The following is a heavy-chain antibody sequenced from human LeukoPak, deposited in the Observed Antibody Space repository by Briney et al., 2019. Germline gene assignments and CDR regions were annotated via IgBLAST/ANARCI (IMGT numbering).Heavy chain of an antibody. D-gene: IGHD1-26*01. CDR1: GGSISSSYL. CDR3: ARHGVGARTDFTIGY. Sequence: SETLSLTCTVSGGSISSSYLWGWIRQPPGKGLEWFGTIYYSGNTYYNSSLRSRITMSADTSKNQFSLKLSSVTAADTAVYFCARHGVGARTDFTIGYWGQGSLVTASS. J-gene: IGHJ4*02. V-gene: IGHV4-39*01. CDR2: IYYSGNT.